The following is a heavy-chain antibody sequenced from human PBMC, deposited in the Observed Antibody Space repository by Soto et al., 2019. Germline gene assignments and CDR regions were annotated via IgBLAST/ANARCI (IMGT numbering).Heavy chain of an antibody. Sequence: SETLSLTCTVSGGSISSYYWSWIRQPPGKGLEWIGYIYYSGSTNYNPSLKSRVTISVDTSKNQFSLKLSSVTAADTAVYYCARSGYSSGWYVSDYYYYGMDVWGQGTTVTVSS. V-gene: IGHV4-59*01. CDR3: ARSGYSSGWYVSDYYYYGMDV. CDR1: GGSISSYY. D-gene: IGHD6-19*01. CDR2: IYYSGST. J-gene: IGHJ6*02.